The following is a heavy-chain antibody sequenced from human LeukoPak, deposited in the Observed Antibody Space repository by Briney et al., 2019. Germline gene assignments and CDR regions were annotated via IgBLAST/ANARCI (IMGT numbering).Heavy chain of an antibody. D-gene: IGHD6-13*01. V-gene: IGHV4-4*07. CDR1: GGSINFYY. J-gene: IGHJ4*02. Sequence: SETLSLTCSVSGGSINFYYWSWIRQPAGKGLEWIGRIYSTGSTNYSPSLKSRVTMSVDKSKNQFSLNLSSVTAADTAVYYCARGIADPYSFDSWGQGTLVTVSS. CDR2: IYSTGST. CDR3: ARGIADPYSFDS.